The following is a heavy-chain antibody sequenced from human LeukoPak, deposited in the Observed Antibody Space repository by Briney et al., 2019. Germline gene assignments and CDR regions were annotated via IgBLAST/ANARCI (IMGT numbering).Heavy chain of an antibody. CDR1: GYTLTELS. CDR3: ATGKSSSWYFNWFDP. Sequence: WASVKVSCKVSGYTLTELSMHWVRQAPGKGLEWMGGFDPEDGETIYAQKFQGRVTMTEDTSTDTAYMELSSLRSEDMAVYYCATGKSSSWYFNWFDPWGQGTLVTVSS. V-gene: IGHV1-24*01. J-gene: IGHJ5*02. CDR2: FDPEDGET. D-gene: IGHD6-13*01.